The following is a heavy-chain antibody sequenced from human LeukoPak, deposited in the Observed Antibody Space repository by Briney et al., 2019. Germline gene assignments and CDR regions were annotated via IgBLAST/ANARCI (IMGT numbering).Heavy chain of an antibody. J-gene: IGHJ4*02. V-gene: IGHV3-15*01. CDR3: TTSFGLLWFGELSSY. D-gene: IGHD3-10*01. CDR2: IKSKTDGGTT. CDR1: GFTLSDAW. Sequence: PGGSLRLSCAASGFTLSDAWMSWVRQAPGKVLEWVGRIKSKTDGGTTDYAAPVKGRFTISRDDSKNTLYLQMNSLKTEDTAVYYCTTSFGLLWFGELSSYWGQGTLVTVSS.